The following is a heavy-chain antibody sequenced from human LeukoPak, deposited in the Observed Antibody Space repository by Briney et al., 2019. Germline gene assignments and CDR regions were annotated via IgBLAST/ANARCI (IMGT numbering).Heavy chain of an antibody. Sequence: GGSLRLSCAASGFTFSNYWMSWVRQAPGKGLEWVADIKQDGSEKYYVDSVKGRFTISRDNAKNSLYLQMSRLRAEDTAVYYCARQDYSTGGYGDVWGKGTTVTVSS. CDR2: IKQDGSEK. CDR3: ARQDYSTGGYGDV. J-gene: IGHJ6*04. V-gene: IGHV3-7*01. D-gene: IGHD4-11*01. CDR1: GFTFSNYW.